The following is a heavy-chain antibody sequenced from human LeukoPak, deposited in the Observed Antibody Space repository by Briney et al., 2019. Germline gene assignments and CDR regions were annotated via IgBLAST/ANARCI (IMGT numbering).Heavy chain of an antibody. V-gene: IGHV3-74*01. J-gene: IGHJ4*02. CDR1: GFTFSSYW. CDR2: INSDGSST. D-gene: IGHD1-26*01. CDR3: ARIGALAPFDY. Sequence: PGESLRLSCAASGFTFSSYWMHWVRQAPGKGLVWVSRINSDGSSTSYADSVKGRFTISRDNTKNTLYLQMNSLRAEDTAVYYCARIGALAPFDYWGQGTLVTVSS.